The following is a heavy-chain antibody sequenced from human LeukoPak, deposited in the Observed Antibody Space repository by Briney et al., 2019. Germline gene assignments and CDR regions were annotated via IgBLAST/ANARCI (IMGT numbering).Heavy chain of an antibody. J-gene: IGHJ5*02. CDR3: ARDSDGRGYDRNWFDP. CDR1: GYTFSSFG. Sequence: ASVKVSCKASGYTFSSFGISWVRQAPGQGLEWMGWISGSHGNTNYAQKLQDRVTMTTETSTSTAYMELRSLRSDDTAVYYCARDSDGRGYDRNWFDPWGQGTLVTVSS. D-gene: IGHD3-22*01. V-gene: IGHV1-18*01. CDR2: ISGSHGNT.